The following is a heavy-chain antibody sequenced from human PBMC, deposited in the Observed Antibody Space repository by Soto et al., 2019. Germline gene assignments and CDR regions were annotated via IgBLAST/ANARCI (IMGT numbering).Heavy chain of an antibody. CDR1: GFTFTSSA. CDR3: AAFPGYYDSSGYYYYFDY. V-gene: IGHV1-58*01. Sequence: VKVSCKASGFTFTSSAVQWVRQARGQRLEWIGWIVVGSGNTNYAQKFQERVTITRDMSTSTAYMELSSLRSEDTAVYYCAAFPGYYDSSGYYYYFDYWGQGTLVTVSS. J-gene: IGHJ4*02. D-gene: IGHD3-22*01. CDR2: IVVGSGNT.